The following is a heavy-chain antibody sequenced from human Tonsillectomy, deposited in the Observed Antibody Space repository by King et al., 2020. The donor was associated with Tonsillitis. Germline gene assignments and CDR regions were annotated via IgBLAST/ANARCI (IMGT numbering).Heavy chain of an antibody. V-gene: IGHV1-69*09. J-gene: IGHJ4*02. D-gene: IGHD1-26*01. CDR2: IIPILGIA. CDR3: ARDVGKYYFDY. Sequence: QLVQSGAEVKKPGSSVQVSCKASGGIFSSYAISWVRQAPGQGLEWMGRIIPILGIANYAQKFQGRVTIIADKSTSTAYMELSSLRFEDTAVYYCARDVGKYYFDYWGQGTLVTVSS. CDR1: GGIFSSYA.